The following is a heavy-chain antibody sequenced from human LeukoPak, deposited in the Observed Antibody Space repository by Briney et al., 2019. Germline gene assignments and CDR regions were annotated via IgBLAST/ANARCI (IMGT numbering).Heavy chain of an antibody. CDR1: GFTLSDHY. Sequence: QPGGSLRLSCAASGFTLSDHYMDWVRQAPGKGREWVGRTRNKANSHTTEYAASVKGRFTISRDDSENSLYLQMNSLQTEDTAVYYCARARYYAGSTYYPDSWGQGTLVTVSS. V-gene: IGHV3-72*01. J-gene: IGHJ4*02. CDR2: TRNKANSHTT. D-gene: IGHD3-22*01. CDR3: ARARYYAGSTYYPDS.